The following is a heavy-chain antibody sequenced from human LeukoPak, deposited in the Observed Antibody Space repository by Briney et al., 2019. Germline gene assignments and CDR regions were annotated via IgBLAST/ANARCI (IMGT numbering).Heavy chain of an antibody. V-gene: IGHV3-7*01. D-gene: IGHD3-3*01. Sequence: GGSLRLSCAASGFTFSSYWMSWVRQAPGKGLEWVANIKQDGSEKYYVDSVKGRFTISRDNAKNSLYLQMNSLRAEDTAVYYCARDSQAASFVLRFLGWYMDVWGKGTTVTVSS. CDR2: IKQDGSEK. CDR1: GFTFSSYW. CDR3: ARDSQAASFVLRFLGWYMDV. J-gene: IGHJ6*03.